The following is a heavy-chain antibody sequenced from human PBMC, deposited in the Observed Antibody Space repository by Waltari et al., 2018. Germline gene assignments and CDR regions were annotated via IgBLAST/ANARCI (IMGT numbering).Heavy chain of an antibody. CDR3: ASVSGDLDFDY. Sequence: EVQLVESGGGLVQPGGSLRLSCADSGFTFSDHYMDWVRQAPGKGLEWVGRTRNKANSYITEYAASVKGRFTISRDDSKNSLYLQMNSLKTEDTAVYYCASVSGDLDFDYWGQGTLVTVSS. D-gene: IGHD7-27*01. V-gene: IGHV3-72*01. J-gene: IGHJ4*02. CDR2: TRNKANSYIT. CDR1: GFTFSDHY.